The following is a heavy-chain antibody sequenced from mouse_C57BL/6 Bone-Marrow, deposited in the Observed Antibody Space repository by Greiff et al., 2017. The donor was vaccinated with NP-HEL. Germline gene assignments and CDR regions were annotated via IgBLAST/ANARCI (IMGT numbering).Heavy chain of an antibody. CDR3: ARKGWPIYAMDY. Sequence: QVQLQQPGAELVKPGASVKLSCKASGYTFTSYWMHWVKQRPGQGLEWIGLIHPNSGSTNYNETFKSKATLTVDTSSSTAYKQLSSLTSEYSAVYFCARKGWPIYAMDYWGQGTSVTVSS. CDR2: IHPNSGST. CDR1: GYTFTSYW. J-gene: IGHJ4*01. V-gene: IGHV1-64*01. D-gene: IGHD6-5*01.